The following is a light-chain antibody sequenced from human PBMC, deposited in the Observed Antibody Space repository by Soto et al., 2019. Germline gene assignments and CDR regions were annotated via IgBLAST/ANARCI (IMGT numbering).Light chain of an antibody. Sequence: EIVLTQSPGTLSMSPGERATLSCRASQSLSSSSLAWYQQKPGQAPRLLIYGASTRATGIPARFSGSGSGTEFTLTISSLQSEDFAVYYCQQYNNWPSITFGQGTRLEIK. V-gene: IGKV3-15*01. J-gene: IGKJ5*01. CDR3: QQYNNWPSIT. CDR1: QSLSSS. CDR2: GAS.